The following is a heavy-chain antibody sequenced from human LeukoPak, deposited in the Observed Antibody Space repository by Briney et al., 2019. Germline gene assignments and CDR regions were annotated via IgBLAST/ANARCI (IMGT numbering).Heavy chain of an antibody. J-gene: IGHJ6*02. Sequence: GGSLRLSCAASGFTFTTYWMHWVRQAPGKGLVWVSHINSDGSITSYADSVKGRFTISRDNSKNTLYLQMNSLRAEDTAVYYCARAMAVAGTAYYYGMDVWGQGTTVTVSS. CDR3: ARAMAVAGTAYYYGMDV. D-gene: IGHD6-19*01. V-gene: IGHV3-74*01. CDR1: GFTFTTYW. CDR2: INSDGSIT.